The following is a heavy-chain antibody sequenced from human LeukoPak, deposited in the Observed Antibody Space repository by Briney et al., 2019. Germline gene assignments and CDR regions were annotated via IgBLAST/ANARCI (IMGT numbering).Heavy chain of an antibody. CDR2: IYTSGST. V-gene: IGHV4-61*02. D-gene: IGHD2-8*02. J-gene: IGHJ4*02. CDR1: GGSINSGSYY. Sequence: PSETLSLTCTVSGGSINSGSYYWSWIRQPAGKGLEWLGRIYTSGSTNYNPSLKSRVTISGDTSKNQFSLKLSSVTDADTAVYYCARDCTGASCYGGNYYFDHWGQGTLVTVSS. CDR3: ARDCTGASCYGGNYYFDH.